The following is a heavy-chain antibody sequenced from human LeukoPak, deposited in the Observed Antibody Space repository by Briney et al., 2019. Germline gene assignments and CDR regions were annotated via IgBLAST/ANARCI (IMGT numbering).Heavy chain of an antibody. Sequence: GGSLRLSCAASGFTFSLYWMNWVRQAPGKGLEWVSVITGSGGNTYYADSVKGRFTISKDNSKNTVYLQMSSLRVDDTAVYYCAKAASSSWPSYYYGMDVWGQGTTVTVSS. D-gene: IGHD6-13*01. CDR3: AKAASSSWPSYYYGMDV. CDR2: ITGSGGNT. J-gene: IGHJ6*02. V-gene: IGHV3-23*01. CDR1: GFTFSLYW.